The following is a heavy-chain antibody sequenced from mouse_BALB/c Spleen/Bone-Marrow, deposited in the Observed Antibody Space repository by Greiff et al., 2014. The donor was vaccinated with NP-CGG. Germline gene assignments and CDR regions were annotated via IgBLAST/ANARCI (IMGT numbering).Heavy chain of an antibody. D-gene: IGHD4-1*01. CDR3: ATLTGTLDY. Sequence: EVKLVESGAELVKPGASVKLSCTTSGFNIKDPYIHWVKQRPEQGLEWIGRIDPANYNTQYDPKFQGKATITADTPSNAAYLQLNSLTSEDTAVYYCATLTGTLDYWGQGTPVTVSA. V-gene: IGHV14-3*02. CDR1: GFNIKDPY. CDR2: IDPANYNT. J-gene: IGHJ3*01.